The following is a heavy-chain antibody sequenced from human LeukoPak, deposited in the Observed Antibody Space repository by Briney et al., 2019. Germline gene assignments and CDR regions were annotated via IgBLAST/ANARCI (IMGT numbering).Heavy chain of an antibody. CDR3: ATARGGSYYGGNDY. CDR2: MDPNSGDT. D-gene: IGHD1-26*01. V-gene: IGHV1-8*01. J-gene: IGHJ4*02. Sequence: ASVKVSCKASGYTFASYEINWVRQVTGQGLEWMGWMDPNSGDTAYAQNFQGRVTMTRDTSISTAYMELSSLRSEDTAVYYCATARGGSYYGGNDYWGQGTLVTVSS. CDR1: GYTFASYE.